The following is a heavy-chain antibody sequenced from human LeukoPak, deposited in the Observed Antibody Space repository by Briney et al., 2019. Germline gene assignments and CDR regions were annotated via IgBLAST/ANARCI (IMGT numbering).Heavy chain of an antibody. D-gene: IGHD3-10*01. CDR2: IYYSGST. CDR3: TRSDGYGLVGI. Sequence: SETLSLTCTVSGGSISSSSYYWGWIRQPPGKGLEWIGSIYYSGSTYYNPSLKSRVTISVDTSKNQFSLTLSSVTAADTAVYYCTRSDGYGLVGIWGQGTMVTVSS. V-gene: IGHV4-39*07. CDR1: GGSISSSSYY. J-gene: IGHJ3*01.